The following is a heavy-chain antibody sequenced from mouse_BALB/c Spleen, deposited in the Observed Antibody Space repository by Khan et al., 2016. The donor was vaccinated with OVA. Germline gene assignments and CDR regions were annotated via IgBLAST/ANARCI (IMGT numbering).Heavy chain of an antibody. J-gene: IGHJ4*01. V-gene: IGHV1-12*01. D-gene: IGHD2-1*01. Sequence: QVQLQQPGAELVKPGASVKMSCKASGYTFTSYNMHWVKQTPGQGLEWIGVIYPGTGDTSYNQKFTGKATLTADKSSSTAYMQLSSLTSEDSAVYYCTRIYYDNPYYAMDYWGQGTAVTVSS. CDR2: IYPGTGDT. CDR3: TRIYYDNPYYAMDY. CDR1: GYTFTSYN.